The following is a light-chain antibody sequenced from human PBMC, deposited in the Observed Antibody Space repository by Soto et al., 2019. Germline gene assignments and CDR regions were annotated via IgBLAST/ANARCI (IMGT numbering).Light chain of an antibody. Sequence: QSALTQPASVSGSPGQSITISCTGTSGDVDAFDYVSWYQQHPGKAPKLMIFEVSDRPSGVSDRFSGSKSGSTASLTISGLQAEDEADYFCTSFTSSSNQVLGNGTKVT. CDR3: TSFTSSSNQV. V-gene: IGLV2-14*01. CDR2: EVS. CDR1: SGDVDAFDY. J-gene: IGLJ1*01.